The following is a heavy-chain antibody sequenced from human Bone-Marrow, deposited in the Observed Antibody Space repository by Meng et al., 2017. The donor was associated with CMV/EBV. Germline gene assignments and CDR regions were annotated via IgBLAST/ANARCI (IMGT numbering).Heavy chain of an antibody. CDR1: GYSISSGYY. J-gene: IGHJ6*02. Sequence: GSLRLSCTVSGYSISSGYYWGWIRQPPGKGLEWIGSIYHSGSTYYNPSLKSRVTISVDTSKNQFSLKLSSVTAADTAVYYCARQARPQDYYYYYGMDVCGQGTTVTVSS. CDR3: ARQARPQDYYYYYGMDV. D-gene: IGHD6-25*01. V-gene: IGHV4-38-2*02. CDR2: IYHSGST.